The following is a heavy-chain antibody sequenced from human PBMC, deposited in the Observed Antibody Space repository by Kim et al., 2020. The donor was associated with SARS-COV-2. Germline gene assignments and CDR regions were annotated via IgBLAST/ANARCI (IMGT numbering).Heavy chain of an antibody. CDR1: GFTFSSYW. Sequence: GGSLRLTCAASGFTFSSYWMTWVRQAPGKGLEWVANIKQDGSETYSVDSVKGRFTISRDNAKNSLFLQMNSLRAVDTAVYYCTRDLELWGQGALVTASS. J-gene: IGHJ1*01. D-gene: IGHD1-1*01. CDR2: IKQDGSET. V-gene: IGHV3-7*01. CDR3: TRDLEL.